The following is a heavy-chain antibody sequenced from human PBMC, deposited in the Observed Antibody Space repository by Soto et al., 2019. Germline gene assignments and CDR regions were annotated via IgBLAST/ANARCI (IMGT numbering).Heavy chain of an antibody. J-gene: IGHJ4*02. D-gene: IGHD5-18*01. CDR1: GFTFSSYG. CDR3: AKEIYGYSNFDY. Sequence: QVQLVESGGGVVQPGRSLRRSCAASGFTFSSYGMHWVRQAPGKGLEWVAVISYDGSNKYYADSVKGRFTISRDNSKNTLYLQMNSLRAEDTAVYYCAKEIYGYSNFDYWGQGTLVTVSS. CDR2: ISYDGSNK. V-gene: IGHV3-30*18.